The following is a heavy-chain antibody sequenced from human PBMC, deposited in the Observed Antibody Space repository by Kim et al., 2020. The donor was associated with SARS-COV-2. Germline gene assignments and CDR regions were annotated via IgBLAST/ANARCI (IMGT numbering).Heavy chain of an antibody. Sequence: SETLSLTCTVSGASISNSSYSWGWIRQPPGKGLEWIGTIYYSGSTYYKSSLKSRVTISVDTSKNQFSLKLNSVTAADTAVYYCARSDYGVYPYYFDYWGQGTLVTVTS. CDR3: ARSDYGVYPYYFDY. V-gene: IGHV4-39*01. CDR2: IYYSGST. CDR1: GASISNSSYS. D-gene: IGHD4-17*01. J-gene: IGHJ4*02.